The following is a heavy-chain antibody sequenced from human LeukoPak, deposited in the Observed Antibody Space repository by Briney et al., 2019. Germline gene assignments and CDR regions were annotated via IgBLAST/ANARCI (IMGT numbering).Heavy chain of an antibody. V-gene: IGHV1-69*05. CDR3: ARDLKYSSAPDVDKTFDP. CDR2: IIPIFDAT. CDR1: GGTFSSYA. D-gene: IGHD6-25*01. J-gene: IGHJ5*02. Sequence: ASVKVSCKACGGTFSSYAFSWVRQAPGQGLEWMGGIIPIFDATNYAQKFQGRVTITTDESTSTAYMELSSLRSEDTAVYYCARDLKYSSAPDVDKTFDPWGQGTLVTLSS.